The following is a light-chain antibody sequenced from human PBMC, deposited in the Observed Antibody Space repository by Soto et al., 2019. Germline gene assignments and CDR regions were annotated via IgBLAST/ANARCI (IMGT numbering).Light chain of an antibody. V-gene: IGKV1-39*01. CDR3: QQSYSTPIT. J-gene: IGKJ5*01. CDR2: AAS. Sequence: DIQMTQSPSSLSASVGDRVTITCRSSQTITSYLNWYQQKPGKAPKSLIYAASNLRSGVPSRFSGSGSGTYFTLTISSLQPEDFATYFCQQSYSTPITFGQGTRLEI. CDR1: QTITSY.